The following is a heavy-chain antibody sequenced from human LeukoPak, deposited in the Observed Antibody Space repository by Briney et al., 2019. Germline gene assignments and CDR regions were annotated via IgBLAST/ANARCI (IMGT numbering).Heavy chain of an antibody. Sequence: SETLSLTRAVYGGSFSGYYWSWIRQPPGKGLEWIGEINHSGSTNYNPSLKSRVTISVDTSKNQFSLKLSSVTAADTAVYYCARGYWPNYSYYYMDVWGKGTTVTVSS. V-gene: IGHV4-34*01. CDR3: ARGYWPNYSYYYMDV. D-gene: IGHD2-15*01. J-gene: IGHJ6*03. CDR2: INHSGST. CDR1: GGSFSGYY.